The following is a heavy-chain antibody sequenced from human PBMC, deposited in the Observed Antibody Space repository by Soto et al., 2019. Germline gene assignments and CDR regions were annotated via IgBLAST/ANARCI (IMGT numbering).Heavy chain of an antibody. D-gene: IGHD4-17*01. J-gene: IGHJ4*02. CDR2: ISYDGTKK. CDR3: AKEAVYYGGNLYFDF. CDR1: GFTFRTNG. V-gene: IGHV3-30*18. Sequence: ESGGGVVQPGRSLRISCVVSGFTFRTNGMHWVRQAPGKGLEWVGSISYDGTKKYYADSVRGRFTISRDNSKNTLDLQMNSLRVEDTAVYYCAKEAVYYGGNLYFDFWGQGTLVTVSS.